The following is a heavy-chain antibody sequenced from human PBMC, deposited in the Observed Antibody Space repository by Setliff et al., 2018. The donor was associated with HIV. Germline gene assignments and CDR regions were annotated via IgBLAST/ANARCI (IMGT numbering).Heavy chain of an antibody. D-gene: IGHD6-6*01. CDR2: LYFSGST. J-gene: IGHJ4*02. CDR1: GGSISSSSYY. V-gene: IGHV4-39*01. CDR3: LTSSIGPLPWDY. Sequence: SETLSLTCTVSGGSISSSSYYWGWIRQPPGKGLEWIGSLYFSGSTHYNTSLKSRVTISVDTSKNQFSLKMSSVTAADTAVYYCLTSSIGPLPWDYWGQGTLVTVSS.